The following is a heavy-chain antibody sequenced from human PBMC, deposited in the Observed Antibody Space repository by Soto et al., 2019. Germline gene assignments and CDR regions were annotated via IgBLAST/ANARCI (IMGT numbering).Heavy chain of an antibody. D-gene: IGHD3-22*01. Sequence: QVQLEVSGGGVVQPGRSLRLPCSASGFTLRNYAMHWVRQAPGKGLEWLAGLSDDGRRQFYADSMQGRFTSSRDTSKSTLYLQMPSLSPEDTAVYFCGREQNSCHYRTADYWCQGTLVTVSS. CDR2: LSDDGRRQ. V-gene: IGHV3-30*14. J-gene: IGHJ4*02. CDR3: GREQNSCHYRTADY. CDR1: GFTLRNYA.